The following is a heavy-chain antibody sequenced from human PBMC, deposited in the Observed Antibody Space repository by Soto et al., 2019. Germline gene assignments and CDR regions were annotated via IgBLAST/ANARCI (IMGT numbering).Heavy chain of an antibody. CDR3: AKDMSSSSWYFYYHSMDV. J-gene: IGHJ6*02. D-gene: IGHD6-13*01. CDR1: GFTFSSYA. CDR2: ISGSGGST. Sequence: HPRGSLRLSCAASGFTFSSYAMSWVRQAPGKGLEWVSAISGSGGSTYYADSVKGRFTISRDNSKNTLYLQMSSLRAEDTAVYYCAKDMSSSSWYFYYHSMDVWGQGTTVTVSS. V-gene: IGHV3-23*01.